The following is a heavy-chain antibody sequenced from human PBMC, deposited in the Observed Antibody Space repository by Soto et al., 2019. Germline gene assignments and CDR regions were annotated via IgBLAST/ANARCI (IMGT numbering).Heavy chain of an antibody. CDR2: IFYAGNT. CDR1: GGSISSSRSY. V-gene: IGHV4-39*01. D-gene: IGHD6-13*01. CDR3: ARQAAAPGIDLWFDP. J-gene: IGHJ5*02. Sequence: SGTLSLTCNVSGGSISSSRSYWAWFRQPPGKELEWIANIFYAGNTYYNPSLKSRVTVSVDTSKNQFSLKLDSVTAADTAVYYCARQAAAPGIDLWFDPWGQGTLVTVSS.